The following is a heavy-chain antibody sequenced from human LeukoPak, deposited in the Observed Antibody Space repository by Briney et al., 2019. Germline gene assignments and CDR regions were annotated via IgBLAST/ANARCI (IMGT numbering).Heavy chain of an antibody. J-gene: IGHJ5*02. Sequence: GASVKVSCKASRYTFTGYYMHWVRQAPGQGLEWMGWINPNSGGTNYAQNFQGRVTMTRDTSISTAYMGLSRLRSDDTAVYYCARDRYYYDSSGYNWFDPWGQGTLVTVSS. CDR1: RYTFTGYY. CDR2: INPNSGGT. D-gene: IGHD3-22*01. CDR3: ARDRYYYDSSGYNWFDP. V-gene: IGHV1-2*02.